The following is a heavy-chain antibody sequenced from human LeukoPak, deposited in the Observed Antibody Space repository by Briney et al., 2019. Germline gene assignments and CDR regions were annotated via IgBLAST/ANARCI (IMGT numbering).Heavy chain of an antibody. J-gene: IGHJ4*02. CDR1: GGSISSGSYY. Sequence: PSETLSLTCTVSGGSISSGSYYWSWIRQPAGKGLEWIGRIYTSGSTNYNPSLRSRVTISVDTSKNQFSLKLSSVTAADTAVYYCASQRVDWLFPNWGQGTLVTVSS. CDR3: ASQRVDWLFPN. CDR2: IYTSGST. D-gene: IGHD3-9*01. V-gene: IGHV4-61*02.